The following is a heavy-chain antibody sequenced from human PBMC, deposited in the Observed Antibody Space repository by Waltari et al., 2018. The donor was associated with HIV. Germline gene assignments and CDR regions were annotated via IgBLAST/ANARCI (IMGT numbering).Heavy chain of an antibody. Sequence: EVQVLESGGALVQPGGSLRLSCAASGFTFSNYGMNWVHQAPGKGREWVSTFSGSGGSTYYADSVKGRFTVSRDNSKNTLYLQMNSLRAEDTAVYFCVKEHQYSHSWYSYYGMDVWGQGTTVTVSS. D-gene: IGHD6-13*01. V-gene: IGHV3-23*01. J-gene: IGHJ6*02. CDR1: GFTFSNYG. CDR2: FSGSGGST. CDR3: VKEHQYSHSWYSYYGMDV.